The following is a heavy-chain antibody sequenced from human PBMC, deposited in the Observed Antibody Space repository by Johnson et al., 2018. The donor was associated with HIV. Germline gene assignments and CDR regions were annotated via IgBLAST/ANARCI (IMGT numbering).Heavy chain of an antibody. CDR1: GFTFSSYG. J-gene: IGHJ3*02. Sequence: VQLVESGGGLVQPGGSLRLSCAASGFTFSSYGMHWVRQAPGKGLEWVAVIWYDGSNKYYADSVKGRFTISRDNSKITLYLQMNSLRAEDTAVYYCARDRGNYDDAFDIWGQGTMVTVSS. D-gene: IGHD1-7*01. CDR2: IWYDGSNK. V-gene: IGHV3-33*08. CDR3: ARDRGNYDDAFDI.